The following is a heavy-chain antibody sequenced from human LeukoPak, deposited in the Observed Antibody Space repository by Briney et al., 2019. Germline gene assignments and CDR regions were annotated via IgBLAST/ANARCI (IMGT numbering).Heavy chain of an antibody. V-gene: IGHV3-48*01. CDR2: ISSSSSTI. D-gene: IGHD3-3*01. J-gene: IGHJ4*02. CDR3: ARGDYDFWSGYPSTFDY. CDR1: GFTFSSYS. Sequence: PGGSLGLSCAASGFTFSSYSMNWVRQAPGKGLEWVSYISSSSSTIYYADSVKGRFTISRDNAKNSLYLQMNSLRAEDTAVYYCARGDYDFWSGYPSTFDYWGQGTLVTVSS.